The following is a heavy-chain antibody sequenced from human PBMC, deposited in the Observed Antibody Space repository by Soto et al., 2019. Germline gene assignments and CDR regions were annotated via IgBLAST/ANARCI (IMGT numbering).Heavy chain of an antibody. J-gene: IGHJ6*02. CDR3: GRGEASRYYYYSMDV. CDR2: IGTTGDT. Sequence: GGSLRLCCAASGFGFSNYDMHWVRQVTGKGLEWVSSIGTTGDTYYPGSVKGRFIISRENANLYLQMNSLRAGDTAVYYCGRGEASRYYYYSMDVWGQGTTVTVSS. CDR1: GFGFSNYD. D-gene: IGHD1-26*01. V-gene: IGHV3-13*01.